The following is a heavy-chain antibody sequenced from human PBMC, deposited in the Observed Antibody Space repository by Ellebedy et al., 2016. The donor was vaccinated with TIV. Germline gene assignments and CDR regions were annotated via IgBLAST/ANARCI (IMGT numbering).Heavy chain of an antibody. Sequence: GESLKISCAASGFSFRSYWMTWVRQAPGKGLQWVANMNQDGSDKYYVDSVRGRFTISRDNAKNLLYLHMNSLRADDTAVYFCASDGSYGDYRSPTHAFVIWGQGTMVAVSS. CDR3: ASDGSYGDYRSPTHAFVI. CDR1: GFSFRSYW. D-gene: IGHD4-17*01. V-gene: IGHV3-7*01. CDR2: MNQDGSDK. J-gene: IGHJ3*02.